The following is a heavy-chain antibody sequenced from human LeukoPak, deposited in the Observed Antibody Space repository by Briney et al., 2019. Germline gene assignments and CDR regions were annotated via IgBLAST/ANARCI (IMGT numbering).Heavy chain of an antibody. CDR2: IKSKTDGGTA. CDR1: GFTFTNAW. Sequence: GSLRLSCAASGFTFTNAWMSWVRQAPGKGLEWVGRIKSKTDGGTADYAAPVKGRFAISRDDSKNTLYLRMNSLKTEDTAVYYCTKYYYDSSGYLYYFDYWGQGTLVTVSS. V-gene: IGHV3-15*01. J-gene: IGHJ4*02. CDR3: TKYYYDSSGYLYYFDY. D-gene: IGHD3-22*01.